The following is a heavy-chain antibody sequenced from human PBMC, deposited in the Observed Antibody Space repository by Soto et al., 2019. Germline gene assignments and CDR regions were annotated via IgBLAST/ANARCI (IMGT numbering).Heavy chain of an antibody. Sequence: QVQLVQSGAEVKKPGSSVKVSCKASRGTFSSYAISWVRQAPGQGLEWVGGIVPIFGSANFSQKFQGSVTITAAESTSTAHMELSSLRYEDTAVYYCATTWSRGHCSSTSCPNWFDPWGQGTLVTVSS. D-gene: IGHD2-2*01. CDR3: ATTWSRGHCSSTSCPNWFDP. CDR2: IVPIFGSA. J-gene: IGHJ5*02. CDR1: RGTFSSYA. V-gene: IGHV1-69*01.